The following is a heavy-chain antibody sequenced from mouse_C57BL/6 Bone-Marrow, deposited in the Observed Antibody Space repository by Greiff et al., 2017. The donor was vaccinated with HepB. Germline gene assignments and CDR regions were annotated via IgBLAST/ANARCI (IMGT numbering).Heavy chain of an antibody. CDR2: IYPGSGST. D-gene: IGHD2-3*01. Sequence: QVQLKQPGAELVKPGASVKMSCKASGYTFTSYWITWVKQRPGQGLEWIGDIYPGSGSTNYNEKFKSKATLTVDTSSSTAYMQLSSLTSEDSAVYYCARDDGTPRMDYWGQGTSVTVSS. V-gene: IGHV1-55*01. CDR3: ARDDGTPRMDY. CDR1: GYTFTSYW. J-gene: IGHJ4*01.